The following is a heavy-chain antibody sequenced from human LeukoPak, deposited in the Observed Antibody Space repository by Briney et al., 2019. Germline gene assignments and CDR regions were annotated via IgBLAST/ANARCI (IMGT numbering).Heavy chain of an antibody. CDR3: ARDGSAGGF. CDR1: GYTFSRYA. CDR2: INTNTGHP. J-gene: IGHJ4*02. V-gene: IGHV7-4-1*02. Sequence: GASVKVSCTVSGYTFSRYAMNWVRQAPGQGLEWMGWINTNTGHPTYAQGFTGRFVFSLDTSVSTAYLQISSLKAEDTAVYYCARDGSAGGFWGQGTLVTVSS. D-gene: IGHD3-10*01.